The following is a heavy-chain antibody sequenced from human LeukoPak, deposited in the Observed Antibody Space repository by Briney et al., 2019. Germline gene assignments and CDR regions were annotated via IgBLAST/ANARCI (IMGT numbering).Heavy chain of an antibody. CDR3: ARLSETPAFYPGGRYLYLAY. Sequence: ASGKAPCQASGYTFSSFCNNWVGQGNGQGLELMKWMNPFTCNTGYAQKFQGRVTMTRDTSTSTAYMELSSLKSEDTAVYYCARLSETPAFYPGGRYLYLAYWGQGAQVTVSS. V-gene: IGHV1-8*01. CDR1: GYTFSSFC. D-gene: IGHD2-8*02. CDR2: MNPFTCNT. J-gene: IGHJ4*02.